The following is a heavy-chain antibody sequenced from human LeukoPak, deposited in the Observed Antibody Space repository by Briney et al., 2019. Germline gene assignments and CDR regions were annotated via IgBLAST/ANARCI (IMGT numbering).Heavy chain of an antibody. CDR1: GGSISSYY. CDR3: ARDPGGF. CDR2: IYYSGST. D-gene: IGHD5-12*01. Sequence: SETLSLTCTVSGGSISSYYWSWIRQPPGKGLEWIGYIYYSGSTNYNPSLKSRVTISVDTSKNQFSLKLSSVTAADTAVYYCARDPGGFWGQGTMVTVSS. J-gene: IGHJ3*01. V-gene: IGHV4-59*01.